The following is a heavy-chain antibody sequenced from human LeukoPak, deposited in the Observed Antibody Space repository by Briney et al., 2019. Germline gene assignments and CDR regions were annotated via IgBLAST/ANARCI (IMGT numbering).Heavy chain of an antibody. D-gene: IGHD3-22*01. V-gene: IGHV3-30-3*01. CDR1: GFTFSSYA. CDR3: ARDGPPTDSSGYSPPEAFDI. Sequence: EGSLRLSCAASGFTFSSYAMHWVRQAPGKGLEWVAVISYDGSNKYYADSVKGRFTISRDNSKNTLYLQMNSLRAEDTAVYYCARDGPPTDSSGYSPPEAFDIWGQGTMVTVSS. CDR2: ISYDGSNK. J-gene: IGHJ3*02.